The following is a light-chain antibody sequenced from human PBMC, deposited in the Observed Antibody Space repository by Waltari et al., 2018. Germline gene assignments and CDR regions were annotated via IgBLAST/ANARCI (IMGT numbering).Light chain of an antibody. J-gene: IGLJ2*01. V-gene: IGLV2-14*03. CDR3: ASYTSSDSFVV. CDR1: SSDIGDYHF. CDR2: DVT. Sequence: QSALTQPASVSGSPGQSITISCTGTSSDIGDYHFVSWYQHHPGEAPKLVIYDVTKRPSGISNRFSGSKSGNTASLTISGLQAEDEANYVCASYTSSDSFVVFGGGTKLTVL.